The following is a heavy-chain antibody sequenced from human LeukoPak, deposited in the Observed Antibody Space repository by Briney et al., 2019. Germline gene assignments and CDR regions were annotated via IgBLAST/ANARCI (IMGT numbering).Heavy chain of an antibody. J-gene: IGHJ4*02. V-gene: IGHV4-34*01. D-gene: IGHD5-24*01. Sequence: SETLSLTCAVYGGSLSGFYWSWIGQPPGKGLEWIGEINHSGSTNYNPSLKSRVTISVDTSNNQFSLRLSTVTAADTAVYYCARTTGDGSADYWGQGTLVTVSS. CDR3: ARTTGDGSADY. CDR1: GGSLSGFY. CDR2: INHSGST.